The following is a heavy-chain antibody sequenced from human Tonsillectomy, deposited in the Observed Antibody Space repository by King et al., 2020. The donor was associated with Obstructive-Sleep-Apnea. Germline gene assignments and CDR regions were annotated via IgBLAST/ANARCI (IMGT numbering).Heavy chain of an antibody. CDR3: ARGLAVAVTCPYFDC. D-gene: IGHD6-19*01. CDR2: INHSGST. Sequence: VQLQQWGAGLLKPSETLSLTCGVYGGSFSGYYWSWIRQPPGKGLEWIGEINHSGSTNYNPSLKSRVTMSVDTSKNQFSLKVNSVTAADTAVYYCARGLAVAVTCPYFDCWGQGTLVTVSS. J-gene: IGHJ4*02. CDR1: GGSFSGYY. V-gene: IGHV4-34*01.